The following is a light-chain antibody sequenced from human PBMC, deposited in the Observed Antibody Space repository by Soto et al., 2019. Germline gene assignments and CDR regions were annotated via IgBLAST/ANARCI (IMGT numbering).Light chain of an antibody. Sequence: IVMTQSPLSLSVTPGEAASISXXSSARLLHKNGYNYVDGYMQKPGKSPQXXRYLGSNRASVGPDRFSGSGSDTYFTLEISRVEADDVGVYYCMQPLENFRTFGQGTKVDIK. CDR2: LGS. CDR1: ARLLHKNGYNY. V-gene: IGKV2-28*01. J-gene: IGKJ1*01. CDR3: MQPLENFRT.